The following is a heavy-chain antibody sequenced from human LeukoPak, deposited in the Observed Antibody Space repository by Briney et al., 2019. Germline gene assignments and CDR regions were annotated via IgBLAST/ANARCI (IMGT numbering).Heavy chain of an antibody. V-gene: IGHV3-15*01. CDR2: IKSKTDGGTT. Sequence: GGSLRLSCAASGFPFSNAWMSWVRQAPGKRLEGVGRIKSKTDGGTTDYAARVKSIFTISRDDSNNTLYLQMNSLKTEDTAVYYCTTCGYSYGSDYWGQGTLVTVSS. J-gene: IGHJ4*02. CDR1: GFPFSNAW. D-gene: IGHD5-18*01. CDR3: TTCGYSYGSDY.